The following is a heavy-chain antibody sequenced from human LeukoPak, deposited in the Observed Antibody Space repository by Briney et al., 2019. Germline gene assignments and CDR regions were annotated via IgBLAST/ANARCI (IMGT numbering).Heavy chain of an antibody. V-gene: IGHV4-34*01. Sequence: ASETLSLTCAVYGGSFSGYYWSWIRQPPGKGLEWIGEINHSGSANYNPSLKSRVTISVDTSKNQFSLKLSSVTAADTAVYYCASLSSSGYCTDYWGQGTLVTVSS. J-gene: IGHJ4*02. CDR2: INHSGSA. CDR3: ASLSSSGYCTDY. D-gene: IGHD3-22*01. CDR1: GGSFSGYY.